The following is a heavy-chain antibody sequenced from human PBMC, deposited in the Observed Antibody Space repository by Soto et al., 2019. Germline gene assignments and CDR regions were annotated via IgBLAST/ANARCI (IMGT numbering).Heavy chain of an antibody. CDR3: ARAPVGLDTISYFEY. J-gene: IGHJ4*02. V-gene: IGHV4-59*04. D-gene: IGHD3-3*01. CDR2: IYNGGST. CDR1: GGSISSYY. Sequence: SETLSLTCTVSGGSISSYYWSWIRQPPGKGLEWIGYIYNGGSTYYRPSLESRMHMSLDATRNHYSLRLTSVTAADTAVYFCARAPVGLDTISYFEYWGQGTLVTVSS.